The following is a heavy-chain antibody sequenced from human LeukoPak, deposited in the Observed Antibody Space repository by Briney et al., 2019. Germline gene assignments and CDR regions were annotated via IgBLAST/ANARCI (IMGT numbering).Heavy chain of an antibody. CDR3: ARRAGGIVVVTAMDDAFDI. V-gene: IGHV4-39*01. D-gene: IGHD2-21*02. J-gene: IGHJ3*02. CDR2: IYYSGST. CDR1: SGSISSSSYY. Sequence: SETLSLTCTVSSGSISSSSYYWGWIRQPPGKGLEWIGSIYYSGSTYYNPSLKSRVTISIDTSKNQFSLKLSSVTAADTAVYYCARRAGGIVVVTAMDDAFDIWGQGTMVTVSS.